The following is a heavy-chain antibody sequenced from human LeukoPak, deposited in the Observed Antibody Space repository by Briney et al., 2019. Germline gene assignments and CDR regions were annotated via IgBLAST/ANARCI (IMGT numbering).Heavy chain of an antibody. V-gene: IGHV1-2*02. Sequence: GASVKVSCKASGYTFTGYYTHWVRQAPGQGLEWMGWINPNSGGTNYAQKFQGRVTMTRDTSISTAYMELSRLRSDDTAVYYCAVNLAYCGGDCYPFDAFDIWGQGTMVTVSS. CDR3: AVNLAYCGGDCYPFDAFDI. D-gene: IGHD2-21*02. CDR2: INPNSGGT. J-gene: IGHJ3*02. CDR1: GYTFTGYY.